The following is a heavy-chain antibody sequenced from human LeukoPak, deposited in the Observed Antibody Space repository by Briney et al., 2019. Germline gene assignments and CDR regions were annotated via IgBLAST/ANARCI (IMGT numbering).Heavy chain of an antibody. CDR3: ARQPPTTVTNTGGYYYGMDV. D-gene: IGHD4-17*01. CDR2: IYPGDSDT. J-gene: IGHJ6*02. Sequence: GESLKISCKGSGYGFTSYWIGWVRQMPGKGLEWMGIIYPGDSDTRYSPSFQGQVTISADKSISTAYLQWSSLKASDTAMYYCARQPPTTVTNTGGYYYGMDVWGQGTTVTVSS. CDR1: GYGFTSYW. V-gene: IGHV5-51*01.